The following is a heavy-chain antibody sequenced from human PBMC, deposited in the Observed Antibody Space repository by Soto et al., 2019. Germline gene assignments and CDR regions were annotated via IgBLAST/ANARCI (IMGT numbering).Heavy chain of an antibody. J-gene: IGHJ4*02. Sequence: GGSLRLSCAASVFTFSSYAMSWVRQAPGKGLEWVSAISGSGGSTYYADSVKGRFTISRDNSKSTLYLQMNSLRAEDTAVYYCAKDFPSPYGGGSGYYFDYWGQGTLVTVSS. CDR2: ISGSGGST. D-gene: IGHD2-15*01. CDR3: AKDFPSPYGGGSGYYFDY. CDR1: VFTFSSYA. V-gene: IGHV3-23*01.